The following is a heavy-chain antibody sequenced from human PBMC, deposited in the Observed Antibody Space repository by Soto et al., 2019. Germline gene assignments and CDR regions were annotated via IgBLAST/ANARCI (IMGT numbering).Heavy chain of an antibody. CDR1: GGSISSGGYY. CDR2: IYYSGST. V-gene: IGHV4-31*03. Sequence: QVQLQESGPGLVKPSQTLSLTCTVSGGSISSGGYYWSWIRQHPGKGLERIGYIYYSGSTYYNPCLKGRVTISVDTSKNQFSLKLSSVTAADTAVYYCARDRSVGMDVWGQGTTVTVSS. J-gene: IGHJ6*02. CDR3: ARDRSVGMDV.